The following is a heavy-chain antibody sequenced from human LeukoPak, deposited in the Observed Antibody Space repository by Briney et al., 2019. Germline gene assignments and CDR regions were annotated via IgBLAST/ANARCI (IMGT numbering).Heavy chain of an antibody. V-gene: IGHV4-34*01. CDR2: IDDGGNT. Sequence: SETLSLTCSVYGGSFSDYFWSWIRQSPGKGLEWVGEIDDGGNTNYNPSLMSRVIVSMEKSKKQFSLVMRSVAAADTAVYYCARFSRITWGDWGDAFDIWGQGTTVIVSS. CDR1: GGSFSDYF. CDR3: ARFSRITWGDWGDAFDI. J-gene: IGHJ3*02. D-gene: IGHD2-21*02.